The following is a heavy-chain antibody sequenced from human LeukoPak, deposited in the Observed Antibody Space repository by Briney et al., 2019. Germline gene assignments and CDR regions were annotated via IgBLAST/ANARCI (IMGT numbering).Heavy chain of an antibody. D-gene: IGHD3-22*01. CDR1: GYTFTSYG. CDR3: ARVQAYYYDSSGYYWRGAFDI. Sequence: ASVTVSCTASGYTFTSYGISWVRQAPGQGLEWMGWISAYNGNTNYAQKLQGRVTMTTDTSTSTAYMELRSLRSDDTAVYYCARVQAYYYDSSGYYWRGAFDIWGQGTMVTVSS. J-gene: IGHJ3*02. V-gene: IGHV1-18*01. CDR2: ISAYNGNT.